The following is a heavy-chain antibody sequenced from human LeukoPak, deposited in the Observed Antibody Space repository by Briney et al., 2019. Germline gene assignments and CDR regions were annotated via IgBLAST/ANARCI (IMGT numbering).Heavy chain of an antibody. CDR1: GGSISSSSYY. Sequence: SETLSLTCTVSGGSISSSSYYWGWIRQPPGKGLQWIGSIYYSGSTYYNPSLKSRVTISVDTSKNQFSLRLSSVTAADTAVYYCARLADTAIFDLEGSYYFDYWGQGTLVTVPS. CDR3: ARLADTAIFDLEGSYYFDY. V-gene: IGHV4-39*01. J-gene: IGHJ4*02. D-gene: IGHD5-18*01. CDR2: IYYSGST.